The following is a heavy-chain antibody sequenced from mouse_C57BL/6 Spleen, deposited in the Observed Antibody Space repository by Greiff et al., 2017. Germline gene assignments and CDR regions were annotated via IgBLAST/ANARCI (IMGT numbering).Heavy chain of an antibody. CDR3: ARRRDDESSYWYFDV. J-gene: IGHJ1*03. CDR2: ILPSIGRT. V-gene: IGHV15-2*01. CDR1: DSEVFPIAY. D-gene: IGHD2-14*01. Sequence: QVQLQQSGSELRSPGSSVKLSCKDFDSEVFPIAYMSWVRQKPGHGFEWIGGILPSIGRTIYGEKFEDKATLDADTLSNTAYLELNSLTSEDSAIYYCARRRDDESSYWYFDVWGTGTTVTVSS.